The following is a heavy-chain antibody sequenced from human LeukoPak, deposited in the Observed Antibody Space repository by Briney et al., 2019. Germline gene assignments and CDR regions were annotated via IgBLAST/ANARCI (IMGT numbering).Heavy chain of an antibody. Sequence: ASVKVSCKASGGTFSSYAINWVRQAPGQGLEWMGGIIPIFGTANYAQKFQGRVTITADKSTSTAHMELSSLRSEDTAVYYCARSPNGYNYYFDYWGQGTLVTVSS. J-gene: IGHJ4*02. CDR2: IIPIFGTA. D-gene: IGHD5-24*01. CDR1: GGTFSSYA. CDR3: ARSPNGYNYYFDY. V-gene: IGHV1-69*06.